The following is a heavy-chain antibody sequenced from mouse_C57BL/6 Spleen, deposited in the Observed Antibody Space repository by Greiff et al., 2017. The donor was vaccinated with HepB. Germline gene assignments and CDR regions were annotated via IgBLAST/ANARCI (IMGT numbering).Heavy chain of an antibody. Sequence: QVQLKESGPGLVQPSQSLSITCTVSGFSLTSYGVHWVRQSPGKGLEWLGVIWSGGSTDYNAAFISRLSISKDNSKSQVFFKMNSLQAEDTAIYYCARAPLYDYDEAWFAYWGQGTLVTVSA. V-gene: IGHV2-2*01. CDR2: IWSGGST. CDR1: GFSLTSYG. D-gene: IGHD2-4*01. J-gene: IGHJ3*01. CDR3: ARAPLYDYDEAWFAY.